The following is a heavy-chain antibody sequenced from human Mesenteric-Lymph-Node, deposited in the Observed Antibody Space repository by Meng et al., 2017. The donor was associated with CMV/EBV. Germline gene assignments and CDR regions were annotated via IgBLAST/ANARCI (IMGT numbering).Heavy chain of an antibody. V-gene: IGHV3-33*01. CDR1: GFTFSSYG. J-gene: IGHJ5*02. D-gene: IGHD2-2*02. CDR3: ARGVDCSSTSCYKKGWFDP. Sequence: GESLKISCAASGFTFSSYGMHWVRQAPGKGLEWVAVIWYDGSNKYYADSVKGRFTISRDNSKNTLYLQMNSLRAEDTAVYYCARGVDCSSTSCYKKGWFDPWGQGTLVTVSS. CDR2: IWYDGSNK.